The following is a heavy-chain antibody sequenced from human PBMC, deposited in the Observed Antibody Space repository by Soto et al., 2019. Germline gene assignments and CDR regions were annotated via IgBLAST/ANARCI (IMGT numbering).Heavy chain of an antibody. CDR2: IWYDGSNK. V-gene: IGHV3-33*01. Sequence: QVQLVESGGGVVQPGRSLRLSCAASGFTFSSYGMHWVRQAPGKGLEWVAVIWYDGSNKYYADSVKGRFTISRDNSKTTLYLQMNSLRAEDTAVYYCARDPKFVVGWSLASRSSAFDMWGQVTMVTVAS. J-gene: IGHJ3*02. D-gene: IGHD3-3*01. CDR3: ARDPKFVVGWSLASRSSAFDM. CDR1: GFTFSSYG.